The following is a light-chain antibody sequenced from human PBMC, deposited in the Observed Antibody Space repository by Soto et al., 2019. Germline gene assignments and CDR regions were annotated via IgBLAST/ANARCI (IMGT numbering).Light chain of an antibody. J-gene: IGLJ2*01. CDR1: SSDVGGQIA. V-gene: IGLV2-23*02. CDR2: DVS. Sequence: QSALTQPASVSGSPGQSITISCTGTSSDVGGQIAVSWYQQHPGKAPKFMIYDVSKRPSGVSSRFSGSKSGNTASLTISGLQAEDEADYYCCSYAGSSTVVFGGGTKLTVL. CDR3: CSYAGSSTVV.